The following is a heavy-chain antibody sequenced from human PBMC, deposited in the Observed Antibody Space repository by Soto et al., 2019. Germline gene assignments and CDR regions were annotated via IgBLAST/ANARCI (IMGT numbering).Heavy chain of an antibody. CDR3: AKAYCSSTSCSYGYGMDV. CDR2: INPNSGGT. CDR1: GYTFTGYY. Sequence: ASVKVSCKASGYTFTGYYMHWVRQAPGQGLEWMGWINPNSGGTNYAQKFQGRVTMTRDTSISTAYMELSRLRSDDTAVYYCAKAYCSSTSCSYGYGMDVWGQGTTVTVSS. D-gene: IGHD2-2*01. V-gene: IGHV1-2*02. J-gene: IGHJ6*02.